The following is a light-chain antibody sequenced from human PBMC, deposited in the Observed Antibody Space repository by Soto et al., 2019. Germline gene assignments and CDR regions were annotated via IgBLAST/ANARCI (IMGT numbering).Light chain of an antibody. CDR3: QSYDSSLSAHVV. J-gene: IGLJ2*01. CDR1: SSNIGAGYD. CDR2: GNS. Sequence: QSVLTQPPSVSGAPGQRVTISCTGSSSNIGAGYDVHWYQQLPGTAPKLLIYGNSNRPSGVPDRFSGSKSGTSASLAITGLQAEDEADYYCQSYDSSLSAHVVFGGGTSSPS. V-gene: IGLV1-40*01.